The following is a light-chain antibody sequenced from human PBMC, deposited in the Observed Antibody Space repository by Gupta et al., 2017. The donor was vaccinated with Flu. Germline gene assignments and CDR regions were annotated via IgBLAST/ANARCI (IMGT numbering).Light chain of an antibody. CDR2: GAS. CDR3: QQYQKRPLR. CDR1: QSLSND. V-gene: IGKV3D-15*01. Sequence: PATLSVSPGERATLSCRANQSLSNDVAWYQQKPDQAPSLLIYGASTRATGIPPRFSASGSGTDFTLTIHSLRSEDFAVDYCQQYQKRPLRFGQGTKVEIK. J-gene: IGKJ1*01.